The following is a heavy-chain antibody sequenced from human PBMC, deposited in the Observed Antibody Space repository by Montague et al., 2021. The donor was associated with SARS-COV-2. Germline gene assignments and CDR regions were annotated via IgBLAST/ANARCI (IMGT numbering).Heavy chain of an antibody. V-gene: IGHV4-61*02. CDR1: GGSISSGSYY. D-gene: IGHD5-12*01. CDR2: IYTSGTT. J-gene: IGHJ4*02. CDR3: ARAHSGSWAHLDN. Sequence: TLSLTCTVSGGSISSGSYYWSWIRQPVGKELEWIGRIYTSGTTDYSFSLKSRVTISVDTSKNQFSLKLTSVTAADTAVYYCARAHSGSWAHLDNWGQGSLVTVSS.